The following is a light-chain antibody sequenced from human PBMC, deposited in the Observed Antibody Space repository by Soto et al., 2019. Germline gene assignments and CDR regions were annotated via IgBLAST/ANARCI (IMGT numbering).Light chain of an antibody. CDR2: ENN. V-gene: IGLV6-57*04. CDR3: QSSDSSTVV. Sequence: NFMLTQPHSVSESPGKTVTISCTRSSGSIASNDVQWYQQRPGSAPTTVIYENNQRPSAVPDRFSGSTDGSSNSASLTISGLQTEDEADYYCQSSDSSTVVFGGGTKLTVL. CDR1: SGSIASND. J-gene: IGLJ2*01.